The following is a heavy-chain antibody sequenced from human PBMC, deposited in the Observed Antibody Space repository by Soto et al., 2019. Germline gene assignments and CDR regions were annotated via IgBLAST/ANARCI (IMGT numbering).Heavy chain of an antibody. D-gene: IGHD2-21*01. CDR3: VRDSIVALDY. CDR2: IFADGNT. J-gene: IGHJ4*02. CDR1: GPSMRTSY. V-gene: IGHV4-4*07. Sequence: TLALTRVFSGPSMRTSYWSGVRQPAGKRLQWIGRIFADGNTNSSTSLKGRVSMAIDKSHNQISLQLASVTAADTATYYCVRDSIVALDYWGQGAKVTVSS.